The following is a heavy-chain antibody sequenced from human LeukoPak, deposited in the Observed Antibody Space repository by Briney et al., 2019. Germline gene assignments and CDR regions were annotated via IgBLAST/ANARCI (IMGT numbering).Heavy chain of an antibody. CDR1: GGTFSSYA. J-gene: IGHJ4*02. D-gene: IGHD3-22*01. V-gene: IGHV1-69*13. Sequence: GASVKVSCKASGGTFSSYAISWVRQAPGQGLEWMGGIFPIFGTANYAQKFQGRVTITADESTSTAYMELSSLRSEDTAVYYCARDRDSSGYYELGYWGQGTLVTVSS. CDR3: ARDRDSSGYYELGY. CDR2: IFPIFGTA.